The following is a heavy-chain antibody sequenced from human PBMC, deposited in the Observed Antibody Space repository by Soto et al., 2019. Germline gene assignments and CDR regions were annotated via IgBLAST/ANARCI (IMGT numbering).Heavy chain of an antibody. Sequence: ASVKVSCKASGYTFTSYYVHWVRQAPGQGLEWMGIINPSGGGTTYAQKFQGRVTMTRDTSTSTVYMELSSLRSEDTAVYYCARGYSSGGMDVWGQVTTVTVSS. J-gene: IGHJ6*02. CDR1: GYTFTSYY. D-gene: IGHD6-25*01. V-gene: IGHV1-46*01. CDR2: INPSGGGT. CDR3: ARGYSSGGMDV.